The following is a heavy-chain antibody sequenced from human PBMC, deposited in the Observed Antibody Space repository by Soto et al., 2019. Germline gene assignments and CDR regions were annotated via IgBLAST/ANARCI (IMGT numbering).Heavy chain of an antibody. CDR1: GAAFIGHY. CDR3: ARGAYSYGKFDP. J-gene: IGHJ5*02. D-gene: IGHD5-18*01. Sequence: ETLSVTCAIYGAAFIGHYWSWIRESPGKGLEWIGEINHSGSTNYNPSLKSRVTISVDTSKNQFSLKLSSVTAADTAVYYCARGAYSYGKFDPWGQGTLGTVS. V-gene: IGHV4-34*01. CDR2: INHSGST.